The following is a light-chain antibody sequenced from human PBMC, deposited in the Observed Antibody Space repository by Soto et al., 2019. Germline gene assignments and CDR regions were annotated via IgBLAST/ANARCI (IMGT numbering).Light chain of an antibody. Sequence: DIVMTQSPATLSVSPGERATLSCRASQSVGGNLAWYQQKPGQAPRLLIYGASTRATGIPARFSGSGSGTEFTLTISSLQSEDFAVYYCQQYSNWPPWTFGQGTKVDIK. CDR3: QQYSNWPPWT. V-gene: IGKV3D-15*01. CDR2: GAS. J-gene: IGKJ1*01. CDR1: QSVGGN.